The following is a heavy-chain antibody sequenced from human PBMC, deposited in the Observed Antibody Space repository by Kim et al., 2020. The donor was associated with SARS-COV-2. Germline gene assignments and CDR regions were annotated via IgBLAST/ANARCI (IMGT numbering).Heavy chain of an antibody. J-gene: IGHJ6*03. D-gene: IGHD3-10*01. CDR3: ARALGGDSLQNYYYYYMDV. V-gene: IGHV4-59*01. CDR1: GGSISSYY. Sequence: SETLSLTCTVSGGSISSYYWSWIRQPPGKGLEWIGYIYYSGSTNYNPSLKSRVTISVDTSKNQFSLKLSSVTAADTAVYYCARALGGDSLQNYYYYYMDV. CDR2: IYYSGST.